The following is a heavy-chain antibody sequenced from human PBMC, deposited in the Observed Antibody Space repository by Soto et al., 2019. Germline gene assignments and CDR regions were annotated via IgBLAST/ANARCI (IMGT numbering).Heavy chain of an antibody. CDR2: IKEDGSEK. V-gene: IGHV3-7*03. Sequence: GGSLRLSCAASGFTISNYWMSWVHQAPAKGLEWVANIKEDGSEKYYVDSVKGRFAISRDNAKNSLYLQMNSLRAEDTAVYYCAKGPPLGYCSSTSCYRVDYWGQGTLVTVSS. J-gene: IGHJ4*02. CDR3: AKGPPLGYCSSTSCYRVDY. CDR1: GFTISNYW. D-gene: IGHD2-2*01.